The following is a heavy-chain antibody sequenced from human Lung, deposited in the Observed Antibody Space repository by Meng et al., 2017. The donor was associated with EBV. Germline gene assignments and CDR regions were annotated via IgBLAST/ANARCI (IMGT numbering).Heavy chain of an antibody. CDR2: IYYSGST. J-gene: IGHJ4*02. V-gene: IGHV4-30-4*01. CDR3: ARGPTTYFDY. Sequence: APLRECGPGLVKPSQSLSLTCTVSGGSISSGDYYWSWIRQPPGKGLEWIGYIYYSGSTYYNPSLKSRVTISVDTSKNQFSLKLSSVTAADTAVYYCARGPTTYFDYWGQGTLVTVSS. D-gene: IGHD4-17*01. CDR1: GGSISSGDYY.